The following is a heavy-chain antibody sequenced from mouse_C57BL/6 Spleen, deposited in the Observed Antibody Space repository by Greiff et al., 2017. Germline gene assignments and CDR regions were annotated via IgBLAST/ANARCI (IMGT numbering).Heavy chain of an antibody. Sequence: QVQLQQPGAELVMPGASVKLSCKASGYTFTSYWMHWVKQRPGQGLEWFGEIDPSDSYTNYNQKFKGKSTLTVDKSSSTAYMQLSSLTSEDSAVYYCARSPTYYSFDYWGQGTTLTVSS. CDR2: IDPSDSYT. CDR3: ARSPTYYSFDY. J-gene: IGHJ2*01. V-gene: IGHV1-69*01. CDR1: GYTFTSYW. D-gene: IGHD2-12*01.